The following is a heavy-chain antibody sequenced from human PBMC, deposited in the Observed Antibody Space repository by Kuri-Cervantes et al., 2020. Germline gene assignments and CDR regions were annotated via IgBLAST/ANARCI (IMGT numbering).Heavy chain of an antibody. V-gene: IGHV1-69*06. Sequence: SVKVSCKASGGTFSSYTINWVRQAPGQGLEWMGGIIPIFGTANYAQKFQGRVTITADKSTSTAYMELRSLRSDDTAVYYCARVIVGSYGFDPWGQGTLVTVSS. CDR3: ARVIVGSYGFDP. D-gene: IGHD5-18*01. CDR2: IIPIFGTA. J-gene: IGHJ5*02. CDR1: GGTFSSYT.